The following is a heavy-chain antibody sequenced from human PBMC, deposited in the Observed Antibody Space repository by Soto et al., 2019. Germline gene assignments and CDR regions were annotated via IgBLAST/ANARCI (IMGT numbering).Heavy chain of an antibody. Sequence: SETLSLTCTVSGGSISSYYWSWIRQPPGKGLEWIGYIYYSGSTNYNPSLKSRVTISVDTSKNQFSLKLSSVTAADTAVYYCARSPQGATWTKEHFDYWGQGTLVTVS. CDR2: IYYSGST. D-gene: IGHD5-12*01. CDR3: ARSPQGATWTKEHFDY. J-gene: IGHJ4*02. V-gene: IGHV4-59*01. CDR1: GGSISSYY.